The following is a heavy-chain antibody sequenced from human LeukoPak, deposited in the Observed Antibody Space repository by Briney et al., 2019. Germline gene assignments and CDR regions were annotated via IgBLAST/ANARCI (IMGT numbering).Heavy chain of an antibody. V-gene: IGHV3-11*01. D-gene: IGHD3-22*01. Sequence: GGSLRLSCAASGFTFSDYYMSWIRQAPGKGLEWVSYISSSGSTIYYADSVKGRFTISRDNAKNSLYLQMNSLRAEDTAVYYCARGAYYYDSSAGPDYGMDVWGQGTTVTVSS. CDR3: ARGAYYYDSSAGPDYGMDV. J-gene: IGHJ6*02. CDR2: ISSSGSTI. CDR1: GFTFSDYY.